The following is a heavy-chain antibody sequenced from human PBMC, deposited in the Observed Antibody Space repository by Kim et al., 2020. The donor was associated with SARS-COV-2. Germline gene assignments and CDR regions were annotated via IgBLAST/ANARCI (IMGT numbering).Heavy chain of an antibody. D-gene: IGHD2-21*02. CDR1: GFTFSDSA. V-gene: IGHV3-73*01. Sequence: GGSLRLSCAASGFTFSDSAIHWVRQASGKGLEWVGRIRSKPNNYVTTYAASVKGRFTISRDDAKNTAYLQMNRLNTEATAVYYCSRLSDLELSWGQGTLVTVSS. CDR2: IRSKPNNYVT. J-gene: IGHJ1*01. CDR3: SRLSDLELS.